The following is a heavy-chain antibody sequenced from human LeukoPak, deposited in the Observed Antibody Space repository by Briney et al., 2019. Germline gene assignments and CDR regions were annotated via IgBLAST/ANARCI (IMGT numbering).Heavy chain of an antibody. Sequence: PGGSLRLSCAASGFTFDDYAMHWVRQAPGKGLEWVSGISWNSGSIGYADSVKGRFTFSRDNAKNSLYLQMNSLRAEDTALYYCAKVISGNYYDSSGYYSDWGQGTLVTVSS. CDR3: AKVISGNYYDSSGYYSD. V-gene: IGHV3-9*01. J-gene: IGHJ4*02. CDR1: GFTFDDYA. CDR2: ISWNSGSI. D-gene: IGHD3-22*01.